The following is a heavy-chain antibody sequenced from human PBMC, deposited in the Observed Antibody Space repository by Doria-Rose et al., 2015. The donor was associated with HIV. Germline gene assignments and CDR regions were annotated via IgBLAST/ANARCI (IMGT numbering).Heavy chain of an antibody. CDR2: IFSDDER. Sequence: QVTLKESGPVLVKPTETLTLTCTVSGVSLSSPGMGVSWIRQPPGKALEWLANIFSDDERSYKPSPMSRLTISSGTSKSQVVLTMTDMDPVDTATYYCARIKSSRWYHKYYFDFWGQGTLVIVSA. D-gene: IGHD6-13*01. CDR3: ARIKSSRWYHKYYFDF. CDR1: GVSLSSPGMG. J-gene: IGHJ4*02. V-gene: IGHV2-26*01.